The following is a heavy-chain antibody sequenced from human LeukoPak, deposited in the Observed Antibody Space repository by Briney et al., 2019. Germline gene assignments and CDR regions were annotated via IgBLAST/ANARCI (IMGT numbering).Heavy chain of an antibody. CDR3: ATTRHYSSSWSA. CDR1: GDTFTSYA. Sequence: ASVKVSCKAPGDTFTSYAIHWVRQAPGQRLEWMGWLNAGNGDTKYSQKFQGRVTITRDTSASTAYMELSSLTSEDTALYYCATTRHYSSSWSAWGQGTLVTVSS. CDR2: LNAGNGDT. D-gene: IGHD6-13*01. J-gene: IGHJ5*02. V-gene: IGHV1-3*01.